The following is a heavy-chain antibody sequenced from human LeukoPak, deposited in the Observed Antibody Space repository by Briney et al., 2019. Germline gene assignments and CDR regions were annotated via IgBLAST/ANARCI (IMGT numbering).Heavy chain of an antibody. CDR2: ISAYNGNT. CDR1: GYTFTNYG. D-gene: IGHD6-13*01. CDR3: ARAVGRGIAAGRYYMDV. V-gene: IGHV1-18*01. Sequence: GASVKVSCKASGYTFTNYGISWVRQAPGQGLEWMGWISAYNGNTNYAQKFQGRVTITRNTSISTAYMELSSLRSEDTAVYYCARAVGRGIAAGRYYMDVWGKGTTVTVSS. J-gene: IGHJ6*03.